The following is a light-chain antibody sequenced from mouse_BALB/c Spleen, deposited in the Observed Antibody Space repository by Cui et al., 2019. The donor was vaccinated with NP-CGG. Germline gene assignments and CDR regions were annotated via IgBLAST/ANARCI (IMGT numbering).Light chain of an antibody. CDR2: DTN. V-gene: IGLV1*01. J-gene: IGLJ1*01. CDR3: ALWYSNHWV. Sequence: QVVVTQESALTTSPGETVTLTCRSSTGAVTTSNYANWVQEKPDHLFTGLIGDTNNRAPGVPARFSGSLIGDKAALTITGAQTEDEAIYFCALWYSNHWVFGGGTKVTVL. CDR1: TGAVTTSNY.